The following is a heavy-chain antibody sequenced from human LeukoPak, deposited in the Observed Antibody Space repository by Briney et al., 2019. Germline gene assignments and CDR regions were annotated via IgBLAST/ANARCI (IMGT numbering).Heavy chain of an antibody. Sequence: ASVTVSCKASGYTFTGYYMHWVRQAPGQGLEWMGWINPNSGGTNYAQKVQGRVTMTRDTSISTAYMELSRLRSDDTAVYYCARALWFGNGMDVWGQGTTVTVSS. D-gene: IGHD3-10*01. CDR3: ARALWFGNGMDV. CDR1: GYTFTGYY. CDR2: INPNSGGT. J-gene: IGHJ6*02. V-gene: IGHV1-2*02.